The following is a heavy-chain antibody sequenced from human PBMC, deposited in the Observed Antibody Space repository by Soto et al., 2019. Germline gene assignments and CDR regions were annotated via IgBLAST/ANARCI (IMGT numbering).Heavy chain of an antibody. CDR1: GYTFTSYA. J-gene: IGHJ4*02. D-gene: IGHD4-17*01. CDR3: AGESYGGEFDY. V-gene: IGHV1-3*05. Sequence: QVQLVQSGAEEKKPAASVKVSCKASGYTFTSYAMHWVRQAPGQRLEWMGWINAGNGNTKNSQKFQGRVTINRDTSASSAYMELSSLRSEDTAVYYCAGESYGGEFDYWGQGTLVTVSS. CDR2: INAGNGNT.